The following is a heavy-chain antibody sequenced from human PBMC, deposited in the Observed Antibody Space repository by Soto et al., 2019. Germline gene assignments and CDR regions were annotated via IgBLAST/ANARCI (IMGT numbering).Heavy chain of an antibody. J-gene: IGHJ4*02. CDR1: GFSFSSYA. Sequence: GVLRLSCAASGFSFSSYAMSWVRQAPGKGLEWVSAISGSGGSTNYADSVKGRFTISRDNSKNTLYLQMNSLRAEDTAVYYCAKGDYIMITFGGVKWDYWGQGTLVTVSS. CDR3: AKGDYIMITFGGVKWDY. D-gene: IGHD3-16*01. CDR2: ISGSGGST. V-gene: IGHV3-23*01.